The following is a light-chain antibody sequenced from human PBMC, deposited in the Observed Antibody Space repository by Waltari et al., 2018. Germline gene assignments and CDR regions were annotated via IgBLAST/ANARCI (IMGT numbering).Light chain of an antibody. CDR1: QSITSN. CDR3: QQYNHWPPIT. Sequence: EILMTQSPVTRSVSPGERATLPCRASQSITSNLAWYQQKPGQALRLLIYDASTRAPSTPARFRGSGSGTEFTLTISSLQSEDYAVYYCQQYNHWPPITFGQGTRLEIK. CDR2: DAS. J-gene: IGKJ5*01. V-gene: IGKV3-15*01.